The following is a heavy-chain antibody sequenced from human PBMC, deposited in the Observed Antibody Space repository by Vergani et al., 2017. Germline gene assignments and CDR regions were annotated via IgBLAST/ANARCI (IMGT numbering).Heavy chain of an antibody. CDR1: EYSFGNYW. Sequence: EVELVQSGPEMRKPGESLKISCKGSEYSFGNYWIGWVRQIPGKGLEWMGIIYPADSDTRYSPCFQGQVTISADKSISTAFLQWDSLKASDTALYYCARHTTDTDSWGQGTLVTVSS. J-gene: IGHJ4*02. D-gene: IGHD1-1*01. V-gene: IGHV5-51*01. CDR3: ARHTTDTDS. CDR2: IYPADSDT.